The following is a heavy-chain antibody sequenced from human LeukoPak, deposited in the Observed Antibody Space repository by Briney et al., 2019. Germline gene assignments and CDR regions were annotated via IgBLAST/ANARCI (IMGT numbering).Heavy chain of an antibody. CDR3: AKDGGLWVSAHWGDS. CDR2: ITTSDGNT. Sequence: GGSLRLSCAASGFTFSSYTMSWVRQAPGKGLEWVSTITTSDGNTYYADSVKGRFTVSRDNSKNTLFLKMNSLRAEDTAVYYCAKDGGLWVSAHWGDSWGRGTLVTVSS. CDR1: GFTFSSYT. D-gene: IGHD7-27*01. V-gene: IGHV3-23*01. J-gene: IGHJ4*02.